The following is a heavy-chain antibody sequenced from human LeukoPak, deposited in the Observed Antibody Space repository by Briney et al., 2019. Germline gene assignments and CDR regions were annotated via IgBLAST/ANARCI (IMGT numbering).Heavy chain of an antibody. V-gene: IGHV1-69*04. CDR2: IIPILGIA. J-gene: IGHJ6*02. CDR1: GGTFSSYA. Sequence: AASVKVSCKASGGTFSSYAISWVRQAPGQGLEWMGRIIPILGIANYAQKFQGRVTITADKSTSTAYMELSSLRSEDTAVYYCARAQNYYDSSGYYYKDYYYGMDVWGQGTTVTVSS. CDR3: ARAQNYYDSSGYYYKDYYYGMDV. D-gene: IGHD3-22*01.